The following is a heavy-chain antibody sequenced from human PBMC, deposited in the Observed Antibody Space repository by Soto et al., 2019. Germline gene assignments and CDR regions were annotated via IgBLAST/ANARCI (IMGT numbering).Heavy chain of an antibody. CDR3: AREENGQSHS. D-gene: IGHD2-8*01. J-gene: IGHJ4*02. V-gene: IGHV4-39*02. CDR1: GGPISSSSHH. Sequence: PSETLSLTCTVSGGPISSSSHHWAWIRQPPGKGLEWIGSIYYSGNTYHNPSLKSRVTISVDTSKNQFSLKLSSVTAADTSVYYWAREENGQSHSWGQGPLVPASP. CDR2: IYYSGNT.